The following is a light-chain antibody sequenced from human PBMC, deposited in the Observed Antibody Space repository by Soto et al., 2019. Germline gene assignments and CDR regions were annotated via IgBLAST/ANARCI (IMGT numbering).Light chain of an antibody. V-gene: IGKV3-15*01. CDR2: GAS. CDR1: QSISSE. Sequence: EIVMTQSPATLSVSPVERATLSCRASQSISSELAWYQQRPGQPPRLLIYGASTRATGVPDRFTGSGSGSDFTLTIRGLQSEDFAVYYCQQGHHWPLTFGQGTRLEI. J-gene: IGKJ2*01. CDR3: QQGHHWPLT.